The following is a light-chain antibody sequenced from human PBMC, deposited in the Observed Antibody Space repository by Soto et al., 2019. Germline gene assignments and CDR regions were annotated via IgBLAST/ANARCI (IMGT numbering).Light chain of an antibody. CDR3: QQSYSTPIT. J-gene: IGKJ5*01. Sequence: DIQMTQSPSSLSASVGDRVTITFHASQDISNYLNWYQQKPGKAPKLLIYDASNLETGVPSRFSGSGSGTDFTFTISSLQPDDVATYYCQQSYSTPITFGQGTRLEI. V-gene: IGKV1-33*01. CDR2: DAS. CDR1: QDISNY.